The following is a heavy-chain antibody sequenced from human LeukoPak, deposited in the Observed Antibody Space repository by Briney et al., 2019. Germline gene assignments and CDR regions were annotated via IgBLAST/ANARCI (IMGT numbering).Heavy chain of an antibody. CDR1: GYTFTGYY. CDR2: INPNSGGT. D-gene: IGHD1-26*01. Sequence: ASVKVSCKASGYTFTGYYMHWVRQAPGQGLEWMGWINPNSGGTKSAQKFQGRVTMTRDTSINTAYMELSSLRSDDTAVYYCARESLGATWVVCDYWGQGTLVTVSS. CDR3: ARESLGATWVVCDY. V-gene: IGHV1-2*02. J-gene: IGHJ4*02.